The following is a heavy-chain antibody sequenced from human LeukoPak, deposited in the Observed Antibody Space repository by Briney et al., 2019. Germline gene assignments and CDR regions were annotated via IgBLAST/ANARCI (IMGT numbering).Heavy chain of an antibody. CDR3: ARDAHRYCSSTSCYNWFDP. Sequence: ASVKVSCKASGYTFTSYGISWVRQAPGQGLEWMGWISAYNGNTNYAQRLQGRVTMTTDTSTSTAYMELRSLRSDDTAVYYCARDAHRYCSSTSCYNWFDPWGQGTLVTVSS. D-gene: IGHD2-2*01. CDR2: ISAYNGNT. J-gene: IGHJ5*02. V-gene: IGHV1-18*01. CDR1: GYTFTSYG.